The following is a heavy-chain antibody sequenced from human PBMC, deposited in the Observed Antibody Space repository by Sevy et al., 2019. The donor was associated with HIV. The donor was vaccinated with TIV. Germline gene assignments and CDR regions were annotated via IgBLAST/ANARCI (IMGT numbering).Heavy chain of an antibody. CDR3: ARYPYYGDYLDY. CDR2: IYYSGST. J-gene: IGHJ4*02. V-gene: IGHV4-39*01. D-gene: IGHD4-17*01. CDR1: GGSISSSSYY. Sequence: SETLSLTCTVSGGSISSSSYYWGWIRQPPGKGLEWIGNIYYSGSTYYNPSLKSRVTISVDTSKNQFSRKLSSVTAAATAVYHCARYPYYGDYLDYWGQGTLVTVSS.